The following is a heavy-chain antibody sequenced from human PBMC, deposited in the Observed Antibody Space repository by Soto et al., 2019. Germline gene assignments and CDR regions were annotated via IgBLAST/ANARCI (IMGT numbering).Heavy chain of an antibody. D-gene: IGHD6-13*01. V-gene: IGHV1-18*01. CDR2: ISADTGEP. CDR1: GFSPTTYA. J-gene: IGHJ4*02. CDR3: GVSAGLDF. Sequence: ASVKVSCKASGFSPTTYAFSWVRRAPGKGLEWMGLISADTGEPRYAQRFQGRVAMTTDTSTRTAYMELRGLTSDDTAVYYCGVSAGLDFWGQGTRVTVSS.